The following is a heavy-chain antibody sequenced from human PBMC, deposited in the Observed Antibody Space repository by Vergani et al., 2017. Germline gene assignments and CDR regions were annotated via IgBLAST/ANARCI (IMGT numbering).Heavy chain of an antibody. Sequence: QVQLQESGPGLVKPSETLSLTCAVSGYSISSGYYWGWLRQPPGKGLEWIGSIYHSGSTYYNPSLKSRVTISVDKSKNQFSLKLSSVTAADTAVYYCARDPYSGSYWYFDYWGQGTLVTVSS. J-gene: IGHJ4*02. D-gene: IGHD1-26*01. CDR3: ARDPYSGSYWYFDY. CDR1: GYSISSGYY. V-gene: IGHV4-38-2*02. CDR2: IYHSGST.